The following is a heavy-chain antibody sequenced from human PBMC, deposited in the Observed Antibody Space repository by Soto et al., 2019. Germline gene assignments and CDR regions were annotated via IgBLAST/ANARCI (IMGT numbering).Heavy chain of an antibody. V-gene: IGHV3-23*01. Sequence: PXGSLRLTFAASGFTFSSYAMSWVRQAPVKGLEWVSAISGSDNSTYYAGSVKGRFTISRDNSKNTLYLQMNSLRVEDTAVYYCAPMGVWGQGTTVTVSS. CDR2: ISGSDNST. CDR3: APMGV. J-gene: IGHJ6*02. CDR1: GFTFSSYA.